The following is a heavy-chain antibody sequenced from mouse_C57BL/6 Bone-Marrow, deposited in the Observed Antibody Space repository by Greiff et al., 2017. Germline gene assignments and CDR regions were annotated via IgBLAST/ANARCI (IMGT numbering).Heavy chain of an antibody. CDR3: ARQGFAY. V-gene: IGHV5-6*01. CDR1: GFTFSSYG. J-gene: IGHJ3*01. Sequence: EVKLVESGGDLVKPGGSLKLSCAASGFTFSSYGMSWVRQTPDERLEWVATISSGGSYTYYPDSVKGRFTISRDNAKNTLYLQMSSLKSEDTAMYYCARQGFAYWGQGTLVTVSA. CDR2: ISSGGSYT.